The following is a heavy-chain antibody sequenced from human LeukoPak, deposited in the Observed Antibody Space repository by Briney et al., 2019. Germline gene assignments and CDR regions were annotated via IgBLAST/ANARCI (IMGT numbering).Heavy chain of an antibody. CDR1: GGSISSGDYY. J-gene: IGHJ6*03. V-gene: IGHV4-30-4*08. CDR3: ARVVWTGTLTEYYYMDV. D-gene: IGHD1-1*01. CDR2: IYCSGST. Sequence: SQTLSLTCTVSGGSISSGDYYWSWIRQPPGKGLEWIGYIYCSGSTYYNPSLKSRVTISVDTSKNQFSLKLSSVTAAGTAVYYCARVVWTGTLTEYYYMDVWGKGTTVTVSS.